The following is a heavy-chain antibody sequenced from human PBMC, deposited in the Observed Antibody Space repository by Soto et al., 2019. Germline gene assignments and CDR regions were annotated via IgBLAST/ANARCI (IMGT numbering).Heavy chain of an antibody. CDR3: ARGVVSTGYFDY. CDR1: GFTFSDHY. J-gene: IGHJ4*02. D-gene: IGHD5-12*01. Sequence: EVQLAESGGGLVQPGGSLRLSCAASGFTFSDHYMDWVRQAPGKGLEWVGRSRDKVHSHTTEYAASVKGRFTISRGDSENSLYLQMNSLKTEDTAVYYWARGVVSTGYFDYWGQGTLVTVSS. CDR2: SRDKVHSHTT. V-gene: IGHV3-72*01.